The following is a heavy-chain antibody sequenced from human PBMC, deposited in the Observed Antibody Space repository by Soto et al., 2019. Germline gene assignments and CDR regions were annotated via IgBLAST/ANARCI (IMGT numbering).Heavy chain of an antibody. D-gene: IGHD3-10*01. V-gene: IGHV3-30-3*01. CDR3: ARPDYGSGSYPDY. CDR1: GFTFSSYA. J-gene: IGHJ4*02. CDR2: ISYDGSNK. Sequence: QVPLVESGGGVVQPGRSLRLSRAASGFTFSSYAMQWVRQAPGKGLEWVAVISYDGSNKYYADAVKGRFTISRDNSKNTLYLQMNSLRAEDTAVYYCARPDYGSGSYPDYWGQGTLVTVSS.